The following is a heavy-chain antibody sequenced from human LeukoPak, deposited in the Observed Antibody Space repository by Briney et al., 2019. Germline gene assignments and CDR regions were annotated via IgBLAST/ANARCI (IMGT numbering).Heavy chain of an antibody. CDR1: GGSFSGYY. CDR3: ARLHRYGSGRSQSKPNWFDP. Sequence: SETLSLTCAVYGGSFSGYYWSWIRQPPGKGLEWIGEINHSGSTNYNPSLKSRVTISVDTSKNQFSLKLSSVTAADTAVYYCARLHRYGSGRSQSKPNWFDPWGQGTLVTASS. V-gene: IGHV4-34*01. J-gene: IGHJ5*02. D-gene: IGHD3-10*01. CDR2: INHSGST.